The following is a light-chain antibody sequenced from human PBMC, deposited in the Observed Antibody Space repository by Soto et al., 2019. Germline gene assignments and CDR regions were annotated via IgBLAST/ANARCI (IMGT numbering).Light chain of an antibody. CDR2: KAS. CDR3: QQYNSLWT. Sequence: DIQMTQSPSTLSASVGDRVTITCRASRSISNWLAWYQQKPGKAPKVLIYKASDLESGAPSRFSGSGSGTEFTLTISSLQPDDFATYYCQQYNSLWTFGQGTKVEIK. CDR1: RSISNW. J-gene: IGKJ1*01. V-gene: IGKV1-5*03.